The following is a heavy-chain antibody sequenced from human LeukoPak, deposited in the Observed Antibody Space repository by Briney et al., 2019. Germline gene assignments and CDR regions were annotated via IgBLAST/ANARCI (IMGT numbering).Heavy chain of an antibody. J-gene: IGHJ4*02. CDR2: ISHDGSNK. CDR1: GFTFSTYA. V-gene: IGHV3-30*04. D-gene: IGHD6-6*01. CDR3: ARVVVSSSSDYFDY. Sequence: GGSLRLSCAASGFTFSTYAMHWVRQAPGKGLEWVAVISHDGSNKYYADSVKGRFTISRDNSKNTLNLQMNSLRAEDTAVYYCARVVVSSSSDYFDYWGQGTLVTVSS.